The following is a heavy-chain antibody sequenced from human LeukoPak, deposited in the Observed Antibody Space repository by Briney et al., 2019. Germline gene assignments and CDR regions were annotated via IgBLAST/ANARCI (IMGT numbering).Heavy chain of an antibody. J-gene: IGHJ4*02. CDR1: GGSISSGDYY. D-gene: IGHD1-26*01. CDR2: MYYSGST. Sequence: SQTLSLTCTVSGGSISSGDYYWSWIRQPPGKGLEWIGYMYYSGSTYYNPSLKSRVTISVDTSKNQFSLKLRSVTAADTVVYYCVRRIVGAIRPFDYWGQGTLVIVSS. CDR3: VRRIVGAIRPFDY. V-gene: IGHV4-30-4*01.